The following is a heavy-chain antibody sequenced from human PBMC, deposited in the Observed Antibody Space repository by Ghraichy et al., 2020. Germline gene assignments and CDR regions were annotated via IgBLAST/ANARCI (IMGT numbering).Heavy chain of an antibody. J-gene: IGHJ4*02. CDR3: ARDLVGYVSDWNFAY. Sequence: GGSLRLSCAASGFTFSPYDINWVRQAPGKGLEWVSSISYSSTYIYYADSVKGRFTISRDNAKNSLYLQMNSLRAEDTAVYYCARDLVGYVSDWNFAYWGQGTLVTVSS. CDR1: GFTFSPYD. CDR2: ISYSSTYI. V-gene: IGHV3-21*01. D-gene: IGHD6-19*01.